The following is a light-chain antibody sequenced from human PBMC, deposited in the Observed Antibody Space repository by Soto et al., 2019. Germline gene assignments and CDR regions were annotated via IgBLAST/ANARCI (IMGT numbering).Light chain of an antibody. Sequence: DFQMTQSPSSLSASVGDRVTITCRASQGISNYLAWYQQQPGKVPKVLIYAASTLQSGVPSRFSAIGSGTDFTLTISNLQPEDVATYYCQKYNRAPLTFGGGTKEEIK. V-gene: IGKV1-27*01. CDR3: QKYNRAPLT. CDR1: QGISNY. J-gene: IGKJ4*01. CDR2: AAS.